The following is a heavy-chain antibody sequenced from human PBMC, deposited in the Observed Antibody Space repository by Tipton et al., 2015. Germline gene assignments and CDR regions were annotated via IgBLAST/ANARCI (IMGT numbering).Heavy chain of an antibody. CDR2: IHHGGST. D-gene: IGHD3-22*01. CDR3: AREVWYYDSSGYDY. V-gene: IGHV4-34*01. J-gene: IGHJ4*02. CDR1: GGSLSDLY. Sequence: GLVKPSETLSLTCAVNGGSLSDLYWSWVRQPPGKGLEWIGEIHHGGSTNYNPSLKSRVTMSVDTSKNQFSLHLSSVTAADTAVYYCAREVWYYDSSGYDYWGQGTLVTVSS.